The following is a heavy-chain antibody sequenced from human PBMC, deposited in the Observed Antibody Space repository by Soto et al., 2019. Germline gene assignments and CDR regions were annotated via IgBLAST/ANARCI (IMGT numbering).Heavy chain of an antibody. Sequence: GASVKVSCKASGYTFTSYDINWVRQATGQGLEWMGWMNPNSGNTGYAQKFQGRVTMTRNTSISTAYMELSSLRSEDTAVYYCARRQGDLSYDYIWGRYRCPWFDPWGQATLVTVSS. CDR2: MNPNSGNT. V-gene: IGHV1-8*01. D-gene: IGHD3-16*02. J-gene: IGHJ5*02. CDR1: GYTFTSYD. CDR3: ARRQGDLSYDYIWGRYRCPWFDP.